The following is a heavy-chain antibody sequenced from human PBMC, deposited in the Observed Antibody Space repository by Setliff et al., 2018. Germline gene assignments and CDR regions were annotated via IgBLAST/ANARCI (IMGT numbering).Heavy chain of an antibody. CDR3: AGTPARGTTWLSPFDY. Sequence: KASETLSLTCAVYGGSFSTYFWSWIRQPPGKGLEWIGEISHSGSANYNPSLKSRVTMSVDTSKNQFSLKMTSVTAADTAMYFCAGTPARGTTWLSPFDYWGQGTLVTVSS. V-gene: IGHV4-34*01. CDR1: GGSFSTYF. J-gene: IGHJ4*02. CDR2: ISHSGSA. D-gene: IGHD5-12*01.